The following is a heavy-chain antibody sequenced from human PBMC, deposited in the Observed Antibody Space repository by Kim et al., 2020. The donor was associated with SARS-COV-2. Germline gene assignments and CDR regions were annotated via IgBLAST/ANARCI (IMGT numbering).Heavy chain of an antibody. CDR1: GYTFTGYY. V-gene: IGHV1-2*06. J-gene: IGHJ5*02. CDR2: INPNSGGT. Sequence: ASVKVSCKASGYTFTGYYMHWVRQAPGQGLEWMGRINPNSGGTNYAQKFQGRVTMTRDTSISTAYMELSRLRSDDTAVYYCARDNCSGGSYYSWWFDPWGQGTLVTVSS. CDR3: ARDNCSGGSYYSWWFDP. D-gene: IGHD2-15*01.